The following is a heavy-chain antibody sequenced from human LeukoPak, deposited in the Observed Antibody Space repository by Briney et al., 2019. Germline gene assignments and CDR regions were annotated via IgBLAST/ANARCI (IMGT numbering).Heavy chain of an antibody. Sequence: PSETLSLTCTVSGFSISSYYWSWLRQPAGKGLEWVGRIYTSGSTNYHPSLKNGVTMSVDTSENQFSLKVSSVTAADTAVYYCASQSPARYSGSYSADYWGQGTLVTVSS. J-gene: IGHJ4*02. D-gene: IGHD1-26*01. CDR2: IYTSGST. CDR3: ASQSPARYSGSYSADY. V-gene: IGHV4-4*07. CDR1: GFSISSYY.